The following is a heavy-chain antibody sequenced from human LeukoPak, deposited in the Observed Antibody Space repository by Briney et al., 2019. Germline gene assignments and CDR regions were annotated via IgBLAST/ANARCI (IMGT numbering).Heavy chain of an antibody. CDR1: GFTFGDYA. V-gene: IGHV3-49*03. J-gene: IGHJ4*02. Sequence: PGGSLRLSCTASGFTFGDYAMSWFRQAPGKGLEWVGFIRSEAFGGTTEYAESVKGRFTMSRDDSKSIAYLQMNSLKTEDTAVYYCTRDAYMLGKYWGQGTLVTVSS. CDR3: TRDAYMLGKY. CDR2: IRSEAFGGTT. D-gene: IGHD3-10*02.